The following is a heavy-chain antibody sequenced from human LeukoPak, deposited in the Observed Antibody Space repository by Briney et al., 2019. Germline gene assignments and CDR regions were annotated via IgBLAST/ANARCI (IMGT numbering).Heavy chain of an antibody. Sequence: PSQTLSLTCTVSGGSISSGGYYWSWIRQHPGKGLEWIGYIYYSGSTYYNPSLKSRVTTSVDTSKNQFSLKLSSVTAADTAVYYCARLDGGPLDAFDIWGQGTMVTVSS. D-gene: IGHD2-15*01. V-gene: IGHV4-31*03. J-gene: IGHJ3*02. CDR1: GGSISSGGYY. CDR2: IYYSGST. CDR3: ARLDGGPLDAFDI.